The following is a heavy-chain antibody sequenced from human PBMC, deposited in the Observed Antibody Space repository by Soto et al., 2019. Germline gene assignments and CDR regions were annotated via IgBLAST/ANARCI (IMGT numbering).Heavy chain of an antibody. CDR3: PKGSIEYSASVDR. J-gene: IGHJ5*02. V-gene: IGHV3-23*01. Sequence: VQLLESAGGLVQPGGSLRLACAASGFSFNSSAMVWVRQAPGKGLEWVSVISARGGSSYFADSVKGRFTISRDNSKNVLSLEMNNLRAEDTATYFCPKGSIEYSASVDRWGQGTLVLVSS. CDR1: GFSFNSSA. D-gene: IGHD5-12*01. CDR2: ISARGGSS.